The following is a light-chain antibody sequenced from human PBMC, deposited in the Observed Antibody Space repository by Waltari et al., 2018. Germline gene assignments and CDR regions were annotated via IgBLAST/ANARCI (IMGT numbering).Light chain of an antibody. V-gene: IGLV2-14*03. Sequence: QSALTQPASVSGSPGQSITISCTGTSSDVGGYNYVPWYQQHQGKAPKLMIYDVDKRPSGVSSRFSASKSGNTASLTFTGLQAEDEADYYCSSYTSSNTVLFGGGTRLTVL. CDR1: SSDVGGYNY. CDR3: SSYTSSNTVL. CDR2: DVD. J-gene: IGLJ2*01.